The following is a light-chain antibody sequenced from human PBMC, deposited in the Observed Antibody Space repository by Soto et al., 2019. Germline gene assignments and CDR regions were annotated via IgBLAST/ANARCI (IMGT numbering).Light chain of an antibody. V-gene: IGLV2-14*01. CDR1: STGFGAYNY. CDR3: SSYTSGSTLVV. J-gene: IGLJ2*01. Sequence: QSALTQPASVSGSPGQSITISCTGTSTGFGAYNYVSWYQQHPGEAPKLIIYESTNRPSGVSNRFSGSKSDNTASLTISGLQAEDEADYYCSSYTSGSTLVVFGGGTKVTVL. CDR2: EST.